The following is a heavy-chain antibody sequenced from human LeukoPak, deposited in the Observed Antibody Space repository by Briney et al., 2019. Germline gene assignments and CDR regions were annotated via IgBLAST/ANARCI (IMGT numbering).Heavy chain of an antibody. J-gene: IGHJ4*02. Sequence: SXKVSCKASGGTFSSHAISWVRQAPGQGREWMGGINPIFDTPTYAKKFQGRLTITKDESMSTASMDLSSLISDDTAVYCARGRTTGEFDYWGQGTLVTVSS. CDR1: GGTFSSHA. V-gene: IGHV1-69*05. D-gene: IGHD4-11*01. CDR3: ARGRTTGEFDY. CDR2: INPIFDTP.